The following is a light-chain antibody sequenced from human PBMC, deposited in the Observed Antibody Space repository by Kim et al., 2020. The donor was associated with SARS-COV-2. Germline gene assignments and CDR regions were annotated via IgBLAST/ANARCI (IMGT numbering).Light chain of an antibody. Sequence: QSALTQPPSASGSPGQSVTISCTGTSTDVGHFNYISWYQQLPGKAPKLMIYDVNRRPSGVPDRFSGSKSGNTASLTVSGLQAEDEANYYCSSYAGGNNLVFGGGTQLTVL. CDR1: STDVGHFNY. V-gene: IGLV2-8*01. J-gene: IGLJ2*01. CDR2: DVN. CDR3: SSYAGGNNLV.